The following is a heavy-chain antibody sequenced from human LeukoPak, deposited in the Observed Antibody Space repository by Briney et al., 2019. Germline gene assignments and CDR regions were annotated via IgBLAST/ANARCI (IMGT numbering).Heavy chain of an antibody. CDR1: GDSISSYY. J-gene: IGHJ4*02. CDR3: AKGYCSGGGSYAYSFDY. V-gene: IGHV4-59*01. D-gene: IGHD2-15*01. CDR2: IYYSAST. Sequence: PSETLSLTCTVSGDSISSYYWCWIRQSPGQGLEWIGYIYYSASTNYNPSLKSRVTISVDTSKNQFSLKLSSVTAADTAVYYCAKGYCSGGGSYAYSFDYWGQGTLVTVSS.